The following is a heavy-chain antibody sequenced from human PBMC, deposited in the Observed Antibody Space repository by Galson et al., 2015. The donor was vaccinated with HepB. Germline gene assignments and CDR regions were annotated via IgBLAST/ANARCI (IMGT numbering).Heavy chain of an antibody. CDR1: GYTFTSYA. CDR3: ARDGERGYYYYYMDV. V-gene: IGHV1-3*01. J-gene: IGHJ6*03. D-gene: IGHD3-16*01. Sequence: SVKVSCKASGYTFTSYAMHWVRQAPGQRLEWMGWINAGNGNTKYSQKFQGRVTITRDTSASTAYMELSSLRSEDTAVYYCARDGERGYYYYYMDVWGKGTTVTVSS. CDR2: INAGNGNT.